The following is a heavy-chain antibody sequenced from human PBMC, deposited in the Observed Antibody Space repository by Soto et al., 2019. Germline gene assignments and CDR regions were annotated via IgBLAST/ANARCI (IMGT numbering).Heavy chain of an antibody. V-gene: IGHV3-64*01. Sequence: PGGSLIVSCGASGFTLSCYAMDWVRQAPGKGLEYVSGISSNGVGTYYANSVQGRFTISRDNSKNTVYLQMGSLRPEDMAVYYCARRARPDFYYMDVWGKGTTVTVSS. D-gene: IGHD6-6*01. CDR1: GFTLSCYA. CDR3: ARRARPDFYYMDV. CDR2: ISSNGVGT. J-gene: IGHJ6*03.